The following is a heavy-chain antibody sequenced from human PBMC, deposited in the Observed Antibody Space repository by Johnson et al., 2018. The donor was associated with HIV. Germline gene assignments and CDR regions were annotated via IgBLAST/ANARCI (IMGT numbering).Heavy chain of an antibody. CDR3: AKGIMVTYGGVIFKPHAFDI. D-gene: IGHD3-16*02. Sequence: VQLVESGGVVVQPGGSLRLSCAASGFTFDDYTMHWVRQAPGKGLEWVSLISWDGGSTYYADSVKGRFTISRDNSKNSLYLQMNSLRTEDTALYYCAKGIMVTYGGVIFKPHAFDIWGQGTMVTVSS. CDR2: ISWDGGST. V-gene: IGHV3-43*01. CDR1: GFTFDDYT. J-gene: IGHJ3*02.